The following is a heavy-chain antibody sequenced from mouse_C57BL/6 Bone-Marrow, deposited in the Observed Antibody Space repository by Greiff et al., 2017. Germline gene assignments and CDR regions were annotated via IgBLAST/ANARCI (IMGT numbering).Heavy chain of an antibody. D-gene: IGHD1-1*01. J-gene: IGHJ1*03. Sequence: VKLQQPGAELVRPGSSVKLSCKASGYTFTSYWMDWVKQRPGQGLEWIGNIYPSDSETHYNQKFKDKATLTVDKSSSTAYMQLSSLTSEDSAVYYCARCYYYGSSYWYFDVWGTGTTVTVSS. V-gene: IGHV1-61*01. CDR3: ARCYYYGSSYWYFDV. CDR1: GYTFTSYW. CDR2: IYPSDSET.